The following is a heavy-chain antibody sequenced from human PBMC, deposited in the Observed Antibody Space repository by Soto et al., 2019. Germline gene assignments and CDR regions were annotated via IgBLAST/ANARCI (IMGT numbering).Heavy chain of an antibody. Sequence: SETLSLTCTVSGGSISSSSYYWGWIRQPPGKGLEWIGSIYYSGSTYYNPSLKSRVTISVDTSKNLFSLKLSSVTAADTAVYYCARSAGSFVGANAFDIWGQGTMVTVSS. CDR3: ARSAGSFVGANAFDI. J-gene: IGHJ3*02. V-gene: IGHV4-39*01. CDR2: IYYSGST. D-gene: IGHD1-26*01. CDR1: GGSISSSSYY.